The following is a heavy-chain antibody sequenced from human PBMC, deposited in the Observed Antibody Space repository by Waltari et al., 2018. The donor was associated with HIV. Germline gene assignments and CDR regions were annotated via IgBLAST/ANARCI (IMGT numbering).Heavy chain of an antibody. V-gene: IGHV3-53*01. D-gene: IGHD1-26*01. Sequence: EVQLVESGGGLIETGGSLRLSCAASGFTVSSNYMSWVRQAPGKGLVWFSVIYRGGSRYYAASVKGRFTISRDNSKNTVSLHMNSLRAEDTAVYYCARDPRSSGYYGVDVWGQGTAVTVSS. CDR2: IYRGGSR. J-gene: IGHJ6*02. CDR1: GFTVSSNY. CDR3: ARDPRSSGYYGVDV.